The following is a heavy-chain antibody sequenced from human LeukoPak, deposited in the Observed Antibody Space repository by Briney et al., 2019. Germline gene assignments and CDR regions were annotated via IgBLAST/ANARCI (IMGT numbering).Heavy chain of an antibody. CDR3: AKAQVGATLDDAFDI. Sequence: PGGSLRLSCAASGFTFDDYAMHWVRQAPGKGLEWVSGISWNSGSIGYADSVKGRFTIYRDNAKNSLYLQMNSLRAEDTALYYCAKAQVGATLDDAFDIWGQGTMVTVSS. D-gene: IGHD1-26*01. J-gene: IGHJ3*02. CDR2: ISWNSGSI. CDR1: GFTFDDYA. V-gene: IGHV3-9*01.